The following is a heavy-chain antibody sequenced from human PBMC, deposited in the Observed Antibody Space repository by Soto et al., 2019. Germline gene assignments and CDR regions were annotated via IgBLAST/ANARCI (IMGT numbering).Heavy chain of an antibody. CDR1: GFTFSGYA. CDR2: IGSGSP. CDR3: AQDLGSSWYHYNSFAP. Sequence: EVQLLESGGGLVQPGGSLRLSCAASGFTFSGYAMSWVRQAPGKGLEWVSAIGSGSPFYADSVKGRFTISRDNANSMLYLQMNSLRADDTAVYFCAQDLGSSWYHYNSFAPGGKGTLVTVSS. V-gene: IGHV3-23*01. D-gene: IGHD6-13*01. J-gene: IGHJ5*02.